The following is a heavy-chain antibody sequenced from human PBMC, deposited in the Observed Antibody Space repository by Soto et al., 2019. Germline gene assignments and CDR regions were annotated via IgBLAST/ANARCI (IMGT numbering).Heavy chain of an antibody. CDR2: INSDGSSI. CDR3: AKDSYHTIDS. CDR1: GFDFSNSW. Sequence: GGSLRLSCATSGFDFSNSWIHWVRQVPGQGLVWVSRINSDGSSIIYADSVKGRFTLSRDNAKNTVHLQMSSLRVEDTAVYYCAKDSYHTIDSGGQGIPVTV. J-gene: IGHJ4*02. V-gene: IGHV3-74*01.